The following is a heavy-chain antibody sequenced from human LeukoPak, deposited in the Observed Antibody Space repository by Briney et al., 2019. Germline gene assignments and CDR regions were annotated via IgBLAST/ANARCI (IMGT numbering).Heavy chain of an antibody. V-gene: IGHV3-21*01. CDR2: ISSSSSYI. Sequence: KPGGSLRLSCAVSGFTFSSYSMNWVRQAPGKGLEWVSSISSSSSYIYYADSVKGRFTISRDNAKNSLYLQMNSLRAEDTAVYYCARAPYDILTGYYEDYFDYWGQGTLVTVSS. J-gene: IGHJ4*02. D-gene: IGHD3-9*01. CDR1: GFTFSSYS. CDR3: ARAPYDILTGYYEDYFDY.